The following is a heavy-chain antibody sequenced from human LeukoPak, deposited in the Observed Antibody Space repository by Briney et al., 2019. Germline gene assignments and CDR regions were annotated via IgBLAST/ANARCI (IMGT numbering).Heavy chain of an antibody. CDR1: GGSFSSYY. D-gene: IGHD3-16*01. Sequence: PSETLSLTCTASGGSFSSYYWNWIRQPPGKGLEWIGQIYYSGGTKYSPSLQSRVTISVDTSKTQFSLKLSSVTAADTAVYYCATDPEFGGGHDLDYWGQGTLVTVSS. CDR3: ATDPEFGGGHDLDY. V-gene: IGHV4-59*01. CDR2: IYYSGGT. J-gene: IGHJ4*02.